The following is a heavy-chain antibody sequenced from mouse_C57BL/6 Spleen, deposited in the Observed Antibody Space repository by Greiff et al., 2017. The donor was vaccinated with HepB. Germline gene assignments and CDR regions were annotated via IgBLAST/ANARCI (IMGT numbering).Heavy chain of an antibody. CDR3: ARRGVTTTGNFDY. D-gene: IGHD2-2*01. CDR2: ISSGGSYT. CDR1: GFTFSSYG. Sequence: EVMLVESGGDLVKPGGSLKLSCAASGFTFSSYGMSWVRQTPDKRLEWVATISSGGSYTYYPDSVKGRFTISRDNAKNTLYLQMSSLKSEDTAMYYCARRGVTTTGNFDYWGQGTTLTVSS. J-gene: IGHJ2*01. V-gene: IGHV5-6*02.